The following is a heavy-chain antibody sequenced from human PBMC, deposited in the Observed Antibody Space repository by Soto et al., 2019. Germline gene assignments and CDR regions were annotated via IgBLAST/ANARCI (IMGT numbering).Heavy chain of an antibody. CDR3: ARDHLY. J-gene: IGHJ4*02. V-gene: IGHV4-38-2*02. CDR2: IYHSGST. CDR1: GYTISSGYY. Sequence: SETLSLTCAVSGYTISSGYYWGWIRQPPGKGLEWIGSIYHSGSTYYNPSLKSRVTISVDTSKNQFSLKLSSVTAADTAVYYCARDHLYWGQGTLVTVSS.